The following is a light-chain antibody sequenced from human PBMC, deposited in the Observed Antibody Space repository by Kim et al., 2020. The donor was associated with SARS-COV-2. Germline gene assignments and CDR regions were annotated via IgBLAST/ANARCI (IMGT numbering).Light chain of an antibody. CDR2: GIS. J-gene: IGKJ3*01. CDR3: QQYSSWPLT. CDR1: QSDRSN. V-gene: IGKV3-15*01. Sequence: YPGERATLSGRASQSDRSNYLAWYQQKPGQAPRLLIYGISNRATGIPARFSGSGSGTEFTLTINSLQSEDLGVYYCQQYSSWPLTFGPGTKVDIK.